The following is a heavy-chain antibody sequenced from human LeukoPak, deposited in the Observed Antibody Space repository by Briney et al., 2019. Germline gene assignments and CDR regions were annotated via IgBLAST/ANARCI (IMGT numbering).Heavy chain of an antibody. J-gene: IGHJ3*02. Sequence: ASVKVSCKASGYTFTSYAMHWVRQAPGQRLEWMGWINAGNGNTKYSQKFQGRVTITRDTSASTAYMELSSLRSEDTAVYYCARDCSSTSCYIASDIWGQGTMVTVSS. V-gene: IGHV1-3*01. CDR2: INAGNGNT. CDR1: GYTFTSYA. CDR3: ARDCSSTSCYIASDI. D-gene: IGHD2-2*02.